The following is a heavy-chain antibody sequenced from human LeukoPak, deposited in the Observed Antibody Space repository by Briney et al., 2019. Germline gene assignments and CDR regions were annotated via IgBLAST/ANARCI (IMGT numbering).Heavy chain of an antibody. Sequence: GGSLRLSCAASGFTFSSYSMTWVRQAPGKGLEWVAYISSSRATIFYAESVKGRFTASRDHAKNSLHLQMNSLRGDDTAVYYCARVDWELLDGDFDYWGQGTLVTVSA. D-gene: IGHD1-26*01. CDR1: GFTFSSYS. V-gene: IGHV3-48*04. CDR3: ARVDWELLDGDFDY. J-gene: IGHJ4*02. CDR2: ISSSRATI.